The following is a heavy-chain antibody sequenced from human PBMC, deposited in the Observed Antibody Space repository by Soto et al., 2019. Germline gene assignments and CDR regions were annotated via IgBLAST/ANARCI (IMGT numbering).Heavy chain of an antibody. CDR1: GGSISSYY. J-gene: IGHJ4*02. CDR3: ARVGIAAAGSSYYFDY. D-gene: IGHD6-13*01. Sequence: SETLSLTCTVSGGSISSYYWSWIRQPPGKGLEWIGYIYYSGSTNYNPSLKSRVTISVDTSKNQFSLKLSSVTAADTAVYYCARVGIAAAGSSYYFDYWGQGTLVTVSS. V-gene: IGHV4-59*01. CDR2: IYYSGST.